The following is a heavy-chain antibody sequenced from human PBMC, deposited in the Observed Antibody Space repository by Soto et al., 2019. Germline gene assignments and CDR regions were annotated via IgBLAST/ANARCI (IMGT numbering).Heavy chain of an antibody. V-gene: IGHV1-18*01. CDR3: AREGPAPYYYYGMDV. J-gene: IGHJ6*02. Sequence: QVQLVQSRGEVKKPGASVKVSCKTSGSSFTTYGISWVRQAPGQGLEWMGWISGYNGNTNYAQNLQGRVTMTTDTSTSTAYMELRSLRSDDTAVYYCAREGPAPYYYYGMDVWGQGSTVTVSS. CDR1: GSSFTTYG. CDR2: ISGYNGNT.